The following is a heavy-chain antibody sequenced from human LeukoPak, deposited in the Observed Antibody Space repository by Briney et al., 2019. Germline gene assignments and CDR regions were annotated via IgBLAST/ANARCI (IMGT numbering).Heavy chain of an antibody. D-gene: IGHD1-1*01. J-gene: IGHJ5*02. CDR3: ARGWNGPLGP. CDR1: GYTFTAWY. Sequence: ASVKVSCKASGYTFTAWYMHWIRQAPGQGLEWLGWINPNSGGTNYAHKFQDRVTMTRDTSISTAYMELNSLRSDDTAVYYCARGWNGPLGPWGQGTLVTVSS. CDR2: INPNSGGT. V-gene: IGHV1-2*07.